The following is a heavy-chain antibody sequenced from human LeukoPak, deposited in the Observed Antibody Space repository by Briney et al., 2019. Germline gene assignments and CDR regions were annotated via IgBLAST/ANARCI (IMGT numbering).Heavy chain of an antibody. D-gene: IGHD4-11*01. V-gene: IGHV4-59*01. CDR3: ARVSLQEKIDY. CDR1: GGSISSYY. Sequence: SGTLSLTCTVSGGSISSYYWSWIRQPPGKGLEWIGYIYYSGSTNYNPSLKSRVTISVDTSKNQFSLKLSSVTAADTAVYYCARVSLQEKIDYWGQGTLVTVSS. CDR2: IYYSGST. J-gene: IGHJ4*02.